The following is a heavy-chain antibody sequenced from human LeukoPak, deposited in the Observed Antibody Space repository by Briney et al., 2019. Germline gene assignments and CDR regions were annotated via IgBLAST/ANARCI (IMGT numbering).Heavy chain of an antibody. Sequence: GGSLRLSCAASGFTFSSYSMNWVRQAPGKGLEWVSSISSSSSYIYYADSVKGRFTISRDNSKNTLYLQMNSLRAEDTAVYYCAKTVLRFLEWLLPFDYWGQGTLVTVSS. V-gene: IGHV3-21*04. CDR1: GFTFSSYS. CDR3: AKTVLRFLEWLLPFDY. CDR2: ISSSSSYI. D-gene: IGHD3-3*01. J-gene: IGHJ4*02.